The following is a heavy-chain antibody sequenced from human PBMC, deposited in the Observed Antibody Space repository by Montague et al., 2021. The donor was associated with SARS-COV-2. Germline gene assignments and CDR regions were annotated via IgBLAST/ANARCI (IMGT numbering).Heavy chain of an antibody. V-gene: IGHV4-61*02. CDR2: IYTSGST. CDR1: GGSISSGSYY. CDR3: VRGLLGGITIFGVVTGEYYFDY. D-gene: IGHD3-3*01. J-gene: IGHJ4*02. Sequence: TLSLTCTVSGGSISSGSYYWSWIRQPAGKGLEWIVRIYTSGSTNYNPSLKSPVTISVDTSKNQFSLKLSSVTAADTAVYYCVRGLLGGITIFGVVTGEYYFDYWGQGTLVTVSS.